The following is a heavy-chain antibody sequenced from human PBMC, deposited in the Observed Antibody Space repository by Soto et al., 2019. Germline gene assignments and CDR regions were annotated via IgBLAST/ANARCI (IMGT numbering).Heavy chain of an antibody. J-gene: IGHJ6*02. D-gene: IGHD3-3*01. CDR3: ARGGGRYDFWSGYLPGMDV. CDR2: INHSGST. CDR1: GGSFSGYY. V-gene: IGHV4-34*01. Sequence: PSETLSLTCAVYGGSFSGYYWSWIRQPPGKGLEWIGEINHSGSTNYNPSLKSRVTISVDTSKNQFSLKLSSVTAADTAVHYCARGGGRYDFWSGYLPGMDVWGQGTTVTVSS.